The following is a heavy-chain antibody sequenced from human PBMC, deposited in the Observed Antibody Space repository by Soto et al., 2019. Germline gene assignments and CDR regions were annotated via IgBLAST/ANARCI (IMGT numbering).Heavy chain of an antibody. CDR2: ISWNSGSI. J-gene: IGHJ4*02. V-gene: IGHV3-9*01. Sequence: GGSLRLSCAASGFTFDDYALHLVRQAPGKGLEWVSGISWNSGSIGYADSVKGRFTISRDNAKNSLYLQMNSLRAEDTALYYCAKASQYSSSSEFDYWAQGTLVTVSS. D-gene: IGHD6-6*01. CDR3: AKASQYSSSSEFDY. CDR1: GFTFDDYA.